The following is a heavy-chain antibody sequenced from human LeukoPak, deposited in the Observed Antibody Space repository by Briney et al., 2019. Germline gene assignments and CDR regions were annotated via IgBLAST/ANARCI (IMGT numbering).Heavy chain of an antibody. J-gene: IGHJ6*03. CDR3: ARVAYRFSINDWSRIGLGAYPTKYHCYMDV. D-gene: IGHD3-9*01. V-gene: IGHV4-34*01. CDR1: GGSFSEYS. CDR2: INHSGDT. Sequence: KPSGTLSLTCAVYGGSFSEYSWSWIRQPPGKGLEWIGEINHSGDTNHNPSLLSRVIMSVDTSRNQFALKVNSVTAADTAVYYCARVAYRFSINDWSRIGLGAYPTKYHCYMDVWGKGTTVTVSS.